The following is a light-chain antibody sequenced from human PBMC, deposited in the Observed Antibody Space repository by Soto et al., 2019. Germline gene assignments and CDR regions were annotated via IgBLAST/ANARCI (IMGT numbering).Light chain of an antibody. CDR3: QQYGSSPLT. V-gene: IGKV3-20*01. CDR2: GAS. J-gene: IGKJ4*01. Sequence: EIVMTQSPATLSVSPGERATLSCRASQSVSNNYLAWYQQKPGQAPRLLIYGASGRATGIPDRFSGSGSGTDFTLTISRLEPEDFAVYYCQQYGSSPLTFGGGTKVDIK. CDR1: QSVSNNY.